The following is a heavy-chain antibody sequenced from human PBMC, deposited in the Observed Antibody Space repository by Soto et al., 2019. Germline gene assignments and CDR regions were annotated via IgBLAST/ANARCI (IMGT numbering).Heavy chain of an antibody. V-gene: IGHV3-33*01. CDR2: IWYDGSNK. Sequence: KGLEWVAVIWYDGSNKYYADSVKGRFTISRDNSKNTLYLQMNSLRAEDTAVYYCARDKGIAVAYYYYYGMDVWGQGTTVTVSS. CDR3: ARDKGIAVAYYYYYGMDV. D-gene: IGHD6-19*01. J-gene: IGHJ6*02.